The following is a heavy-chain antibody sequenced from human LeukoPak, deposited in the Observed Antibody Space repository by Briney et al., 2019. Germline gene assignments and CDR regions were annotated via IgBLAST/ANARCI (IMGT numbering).Heavy chain of an antibody. CDR2: INHSGST. D-gene: IGHD5-24*01. CDR3: ARRRDLYYYYYMDV. V-gene: IGHV4-34*01. CDR1: GGSFSGYY. J-gene: IGHJ6*03. Sequence: SETPSLTCAVYGGSFSGYYWSWIRKPPGKGLEWIGEINHSGSTNYNPSLKSRVTISVDTSKNQFSLKLSSVTAADTAVYYCARRRDLYYYYYMDVWGKGTTVTISS.